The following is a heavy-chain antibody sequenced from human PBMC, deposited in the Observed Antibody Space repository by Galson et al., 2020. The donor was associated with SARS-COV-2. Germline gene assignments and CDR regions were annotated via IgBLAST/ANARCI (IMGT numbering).Heavy chain of an antibody. J-gene: IGHJ4*02. D-gene: IGHD1-26*01. CDR3: ARGGEWELPYYFDY. CDR2: ISSDGSNS. V-gene: IGHV3-30*04. Sequence: GGSLRLSCAASGFTFSTSVMHWVRQAPGKGPEWVAVISSDGSNSFYADSLKGRFTISRDNSKSTLYLQMNRLRAEDTAVYYCARGGEWELPYYFDYWGQGTLVTVSS. CDR1: GFTFSTSV.